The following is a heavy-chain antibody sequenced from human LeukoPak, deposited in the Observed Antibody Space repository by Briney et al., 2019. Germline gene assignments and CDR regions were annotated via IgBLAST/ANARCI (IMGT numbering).Heavy chain of an antibody. Sequence: GGSLRLSCAASGFAFNTYSMNWVRQAPGKGLEWVSYITSTSSTIHHADSVKGRFTISRDNVKNSLYLQMNSLRAEDTAVYYCARVRAGLSAGYYYYMDVWGKGTTVTVSS. D-gene: IGHD3-10*01. V-gene: IGHV3-48*01. CDR1: GFAFNTYS. CDR2: ITSTSSTI. CDR3: ARVRAGLSAGYYYYMDV. J-gene: IGHJ6*03.